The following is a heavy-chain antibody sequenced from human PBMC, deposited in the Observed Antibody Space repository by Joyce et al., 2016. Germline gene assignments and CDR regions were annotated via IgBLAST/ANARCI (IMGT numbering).Heavy chain of an antibody. Sequence: QVQLVESGGGVVHPGRSLRLSCTASGFIFSAYGMHWVRQAPGKGLEWVAIISFDGNNRFYEDSVKGRFTISRDNSKNTLYLQMNSLRADDTAVYYCAKDGCSSTSCYSFYYYYMDVWGKGATVTVSS. CDR2: ISFDGNNR. J-gene: IGHJ6*03. CDR1: GFIFSAYG. D-gene: IGHD2-2*02. CDR3: AKDGCSSTSCYSFYYYYMDV. V-gene: IGHV3-30*18.